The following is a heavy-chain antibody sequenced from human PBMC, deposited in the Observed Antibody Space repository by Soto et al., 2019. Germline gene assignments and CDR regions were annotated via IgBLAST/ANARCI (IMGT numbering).Heavy chain of an antibody. CDR1: GYTFNTYG. Sequence: QVQLVQSGGEVKKPGASVKVSCKASGYTFNTYGISWVRQAPGQGLEWMGWISTYNGNTNYAQKLQDRITMTIDTSTTTAYMELRSLRSDDTAVYYCARRLVSYYYGVDVWGQGTTVTVSS. V-gene: IGHV1-18*01. CDR3: ARRLVSYYYGVDV. J-gene: IGHJ6*02. D-gene: IGHD3-16*01. CDR2: ISTYNGNT.